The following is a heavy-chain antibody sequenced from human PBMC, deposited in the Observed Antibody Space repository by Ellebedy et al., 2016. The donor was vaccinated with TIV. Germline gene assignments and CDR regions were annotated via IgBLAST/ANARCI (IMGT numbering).Heavy chain of an antibody. J-gene: IGHJ6*03. CDR3: ARKPALGSGWPYYYYYYMDV. V-gene: IGHV3-7*03. CDR2: IKQDGSEK. CDR1: GFTFSSYW. D-gene: IGHD6-19*01. Sequence: GESLKISXAASGFTFSSYWMSWVRQAPGKGLEWVANIKQDGSEKYYVDSVKGRFTISRDNAKNSLYLQMNSLRAEDTAVYYCARKPALGSGWPYYYYYYMDVWGKGTTVTVSS.